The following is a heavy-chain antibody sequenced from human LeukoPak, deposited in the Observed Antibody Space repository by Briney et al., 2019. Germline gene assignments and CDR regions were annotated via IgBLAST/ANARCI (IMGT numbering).Heavy chain of an antibody. CDR3: ARIYGSGSFFGY. CDR2: ISYDGSNK. D-gene: IGHD3-10*01. J-gene: IGHJ4*02. CDR1: GFTFSSYA. Sequence: GGSLRLSCAASGFTFSSYAMHWVRQAPGKGLEWVAVISYDGSNKYYADSVKGRFTISRDNSKNTLYLQMNSLRAEDTAVYYCARIYGSGSFFGYWGQGTLVTVSS. V-gene: IGHV3-30-3*01.